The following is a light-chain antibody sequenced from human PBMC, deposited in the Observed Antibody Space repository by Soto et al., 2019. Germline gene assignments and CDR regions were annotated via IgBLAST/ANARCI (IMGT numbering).Light chain of an antibody. V-gene: IGKV1-5*01. CDR2: DAS. J-gene: IGKJ5*01. CDR3: QQYNYYRT. CDR1: QSISSW. Sequence: DIQMTQSPSTLSASVGDRVTITCRASQSISSWLAWFQQKPGKAPKLLIYDASTLESGVPSRFSGSGSGTEFTLTISSLQPDDFATYYCQQYNYYRTFGQGTRREI.